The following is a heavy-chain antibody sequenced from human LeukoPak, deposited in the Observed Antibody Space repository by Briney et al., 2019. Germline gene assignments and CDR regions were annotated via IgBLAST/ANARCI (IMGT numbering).Heavy chain of an antibody. D-gene: IGHD6-19*01. CDR1: GGSISSGGYY. Sequence: SQTLSLTCTVSGGSISSGGYYWSWIRQRPGKGLEWIGYIYYSGSTYYNPSLKSRVTISVDTSKNQFSLKLSSVTAADTAVYYCARGGAYSSGWYVEGYYYYGMDVWGKGTTVTVSS. CDR2: IYYSGST. J-gene: IGHJ6*04. V-gene: IGHV4-31*03. CDR3: ARGGAYSSGWYVEGYYYYGMDV.